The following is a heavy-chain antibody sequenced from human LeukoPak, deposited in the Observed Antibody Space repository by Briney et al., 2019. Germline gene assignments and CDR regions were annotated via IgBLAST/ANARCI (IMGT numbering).Heavy chain of an antibody. D-gene: IGHD3-22*01. CDR1: GFTFSSYA. CDR2: ISGSGGST. J-gene: IGHJ4*02. CDR3: AKDSGSDMIVVVIQFGY. V-gene: IGHV3-23*01. Sequence: AGGSLRLSCAASGFTFSSYAMSWVRQAPGKGLEWVSAISGSGGSTYYADSVKGRFTISRDNSKNTLYLQMNSLRAEDTAVYYCAKDSGSDMIVVVIQFGYWGQGTLVTASS.